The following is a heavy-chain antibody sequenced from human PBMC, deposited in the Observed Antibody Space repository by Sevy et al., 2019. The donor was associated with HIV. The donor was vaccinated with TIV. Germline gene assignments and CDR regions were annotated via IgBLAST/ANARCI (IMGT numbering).Heavy chain of an antibody. CDR3: ARAYSSWFGTVHY. Sequence: GGSLRLSCAASGFIFSTYSMHWVRQAPGNGLEWVAAISYDGNNKYYADSVKGRFTISRDNPKNTLFLQVNSLRPEDTAVYYCARAYSSWFGTVHYWGQGTLVTVSS. CDR1: GFIFSTYS. V-gene: IGHV3-30-3*01. CDR2: ISYDGNNK. J-gene: IGHJ4*02. D-gene: IGHD6-13*01.